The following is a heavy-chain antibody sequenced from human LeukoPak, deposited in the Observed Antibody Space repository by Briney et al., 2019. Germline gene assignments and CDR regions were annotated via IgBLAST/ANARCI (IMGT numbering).Heavy chain of an antibody. Sequence: PGGSLRLSCVASGFTFSAYWMTWVRQAPGKGLEWLANIGGDGSEKNYVDSLKGRFTISRDNAKSSLFLQMNTLRAEDTAVYYCARIPSTGVADTVPGDYWGQGTLVTVSS. CDR1: GFTFSAYW. CDR3: ARIPSTGVADTVPGDY. V-gene: IGHV3-7*01. CDR2: IGGDGSEK. D-gene: IGHD6-19*01. J-gene: IGHJ4*02.